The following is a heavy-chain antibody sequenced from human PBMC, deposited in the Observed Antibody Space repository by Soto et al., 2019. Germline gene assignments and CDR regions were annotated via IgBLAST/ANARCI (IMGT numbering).Heavy chain of an antibody. CDR1: GYTFNIYA. V-gene: IGHV1-3*05. J-gene: IGHJ5*02. CDR3: ARAAAGTVNWGFAP. CDR2: INVGNGNT. Sequence: QAQLVQSGAEEKKPGASVKVSCKGYGYTFNIYAMHWVRQAPGQRLEWMGWINVGNGNTKYSQNFQGRVTITTDTSASTAYMAVYSLRPEDTAVYYCARAAAGTVNWGFAPWGQGTLVTVFS. D-gene: IGHD7-27*01.